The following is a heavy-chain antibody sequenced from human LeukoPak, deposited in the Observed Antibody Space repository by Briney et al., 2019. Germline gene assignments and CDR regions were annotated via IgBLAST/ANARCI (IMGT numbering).Heavy chain of an antibody. CDR1: GGTFSSYA. J-gene: IGHJ4*02. V-gene: IGHV1-69*01. CDR3: ARQEAVAAYFDY. Sequence: GASVKVSCKASGGTFSSYAISWVRQAPGQGLEWMGGIIPIFGTANYAQKFQGRVTITADESTSTAYMELSSLRSEDTAVYYCARQEAVAAYFDYWGQGTLVTVSS. D-gene: IGHD6-19*01. CDR2: IIPIFGTA.